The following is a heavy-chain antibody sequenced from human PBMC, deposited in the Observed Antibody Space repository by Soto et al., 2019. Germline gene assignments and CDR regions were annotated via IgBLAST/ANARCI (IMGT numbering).Heavy chain of an antibody. CDR1: GGSISSGDYY. V-gene: IGHV4-31*03. CDR2: SYYSGST. J-gene: IGHJ5*02. Sequence: QVQLQESGPGLVKPSQTLSLTCTVSGGSISSGDYYWSWIRQHPGKGLEWIGYSYYSGSTYYNPSVKSRVTXSXDXXKNQFSLKLSSVTAADTAVYYGARWWSGSRQGFDPWGQGTLVTVSS. D-gene: IGHD3-3*01. CDR3: ARWWSGSRQGFDP.